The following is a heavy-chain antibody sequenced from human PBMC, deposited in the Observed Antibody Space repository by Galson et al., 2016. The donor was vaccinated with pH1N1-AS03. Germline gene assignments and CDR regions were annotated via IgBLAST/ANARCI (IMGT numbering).Heavy chain of an antibody. D-gene: IGHD3-22*01. CDR2: IMPVFGPA. CDR3: ATDHYETSDFRGAWDY. V-gene: IGHV1-69*13. CDR1: GGNFRTHP. Sequence: SVKVSCNASGGNFRTHPISWVRQAPGQGLEWMGGIMPVFGPAKYAQKFQGRVTISADESTSTAYMELNNLRPEDTAVYYCATDHYETSDFRGAWDYWGQGTPVTVSS. J-gene: IGHJ4*02.